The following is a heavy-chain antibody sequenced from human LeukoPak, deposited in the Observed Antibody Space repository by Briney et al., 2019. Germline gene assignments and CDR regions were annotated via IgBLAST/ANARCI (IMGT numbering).Heavy chain of an antibody. Sequence: GGSLRLSCAASEFTFSSYSMNWVRQAPGKGLEWVAVISYDGSNKYYADSVKGRFTISRDNSKNTLYLQMNSLRAEDTAVYYCARDHRGVRDYFDYWGQGTLVTVSS. V-gene: IGHV3-30*03. J-gene: IGHJ4*02. D-gene: IGHD3-10*01. CDR2: ISYDGSNK. CDR3: ARDHRGVRDYFDY. CDR1: EFTFSSYS.